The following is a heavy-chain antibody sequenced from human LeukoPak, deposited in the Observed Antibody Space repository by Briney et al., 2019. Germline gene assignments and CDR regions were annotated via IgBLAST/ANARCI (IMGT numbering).Heavy chain of an antibody. J-gene: IGHJ4*02. Sequence: GGSLRLSCAASGFTFSSYGMHWVRQAPGKGLEGVAVIWYDGSNKYYADSVKGRFTISRDNSKNTLYLQMNSLRAEDTAVYYCARDVDYYGSGSYYQPAYYFDYWGQGTLVTVSS. D-gene: IGHD3-10*01. V-gene: IGHV3-33*01. CDR3: ARDVDYYGSGSYYQPAYYFDY. CDR1: GFTFSSYG. CDR2: IWYDGSNK.